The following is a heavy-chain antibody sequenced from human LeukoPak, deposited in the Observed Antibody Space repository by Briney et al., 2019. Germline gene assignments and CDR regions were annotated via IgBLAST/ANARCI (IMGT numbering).Heavy chain of an antibody. Sequence: GGSLRLSCAASGFTLSIYEMNWVRQAPGKGLEWVSYISSDGTIYNAASVRGRFTISRDNAKNSLHLQMNSLRVEDTAVYYCARGRTGSFYSDYWGQGTLVTVSS. CDR1: GFTLSIYE. CDR3: ARGRTGSFYSDY. J-gene: IGHJ4*02. CDR2: ISSDGTI. D-gene: IGHD6-6*01. V-gene: IGHV3-48*03.